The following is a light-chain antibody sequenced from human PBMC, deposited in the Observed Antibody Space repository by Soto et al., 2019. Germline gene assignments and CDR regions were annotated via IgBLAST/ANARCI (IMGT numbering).Light chain of an antibody. Sequence: QLVLTQSPSASASLGASVKLTCTLSSGHSSYAIAWHQQQPEKGPRYLMKLNSDGSHSKGDGIPDRFSGSSSGAERYLPISSLRSEDEADYYCQTWGTGIVVFGGGTKLTVL. V-gene: IGLV4-69*01. CDR1: SGHSSYA. CDR3: QTWGTGIVV. CDR2: LNSDGSH. J-gene: IGLJ2*01.